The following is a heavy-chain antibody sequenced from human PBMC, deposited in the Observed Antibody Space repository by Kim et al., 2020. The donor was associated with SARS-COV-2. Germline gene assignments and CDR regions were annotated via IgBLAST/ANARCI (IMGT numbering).Heavy chain of an antibody. J-gene: IGHJ4*02. Sequence: KCKGRGTITADKSTSTAYMELSSLRSEDTAVYYCARGTMVRGVIDYWGQGTLVTVSS. D-gene: IGHD3-10*01. V-gene: IGHV1-69*02. CDR3: ARGTMVRGVIDY.